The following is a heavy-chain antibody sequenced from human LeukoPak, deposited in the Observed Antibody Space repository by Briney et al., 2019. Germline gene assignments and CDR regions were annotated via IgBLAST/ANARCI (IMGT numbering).Heavy chain of an antibody. V-gene: IGHV3-30*04. Sequence: GGPLRPSGEPSDFFFRTYVRQGVRKAQGKGLEWVAAISSDGSNKYYTDSVKGRFTISRDNSKNTLYLQMNSLRAEDTAEYYCARDTSTTLDYWGQGTLVTVSS. D-gene: IGHD1-14*01. CDR2: ISSDGSNK. CDR3: ARDTSTTLDY. J-gene: IGHJ4*02. CDR1: DFFFRTYV.